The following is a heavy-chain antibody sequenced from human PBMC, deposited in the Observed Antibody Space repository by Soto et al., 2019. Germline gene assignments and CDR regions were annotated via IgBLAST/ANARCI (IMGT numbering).Heavy chain of an antibody. D-gene: IGHD3-10*01. CDR1: GGSVSSGSYY. V-gene: IGHV4-61*01. Sequence: QVQLQESGPGLVKPSETLSLTCTVSGGSVSSGSYYWSWIRQPPGKGLEWIGYIYYSGSTNYNPSLKSRLTISVATSKNQFSLKLSPVTAADTAVYYCARDQNYYGSGSGDYYYYGMDVWGQGTTVTVSS. CDR2: IYYSGST. J-gene: IGHJ6*02. CDR3: ARDQNYYGSGSGDYYYYGMDV.